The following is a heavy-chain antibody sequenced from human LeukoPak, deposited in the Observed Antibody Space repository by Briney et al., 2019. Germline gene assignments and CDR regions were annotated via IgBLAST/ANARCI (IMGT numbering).Heavy chain of an antibody. CDR2: ISAYNGNT. CDR3: ARSRSFWNYRYYFDY. CDR1: GYTFTSYG. Sequence: ASVKVSCKASGYTFTSYGISWVRQAPGQGLEWMGWISAYNGNTNYAQKLQGRVTMTIDTSTSIAYMELRSLRSDDTTVYYCARSRSFWNYRYYFDYWGQGTLVTVSS. V-gene: IGHV1-18*01. D-gene: IGHD1-7*01. J-gene: IGHJ4*02.